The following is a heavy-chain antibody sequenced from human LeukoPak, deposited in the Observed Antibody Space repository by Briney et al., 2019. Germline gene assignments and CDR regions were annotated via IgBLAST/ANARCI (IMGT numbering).Heavy chain of an antibody. J-gene: IGHJ5*02. D-gene: IGHD3-22*01. Sequence: PSGTLSLTCAVSGGSLSSSNWWSWVRQPPGKGLEWIGEIYHSGSTNYNPSLKSRVTISVDTSKNQFSLKLSSVTAADTAVYYCARKTQLPDYDWNWFDPWGQGTLVTVSS. CDR2: IYHSGST. CDR1: GGSLSSSNW. CDR3: ARKTQLPDYDWNWFDP. V-gene: IGHV4-4*02.